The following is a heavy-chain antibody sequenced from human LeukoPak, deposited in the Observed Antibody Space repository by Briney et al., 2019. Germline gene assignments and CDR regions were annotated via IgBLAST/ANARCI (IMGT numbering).Heavy chain of an antibody. CDR3: ARDLSNYYDSSGYMWFDP. CDR1: GFTFSDYY. J-gene: IGHJ5*02. D-gene: IGHD3-22*01. CDR2: ISGSSSYT. Sequence: PGGSLRLSCAASGFTFSDYYMSWIRQAPGKGLEWVSYISGSSSYTNYADSVKGRFTISRDNAKNSLYLQMNSLRAEDTAVYYCARDLSNYYDSSGYMWFDPWGQGTLVTVSS. V-gene: IGHV3-11*05.